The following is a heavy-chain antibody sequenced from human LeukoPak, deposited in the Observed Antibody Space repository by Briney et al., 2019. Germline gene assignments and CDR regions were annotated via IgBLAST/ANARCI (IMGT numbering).Heavy chain of an antibody. V-gene: IGHV4-30-2*01. CDR1: GGSISSGGYS. CDR3: ARQLLPGSGGMDV. CDR2: IYHSGST. J-gene: IGHJ6*04. D-gene: IGHD2-15*01. Sequence: SETPSLTCAVSGGSISSGGYSWSWIRQPPGKGLEWIGYIYHSGSTYYNPSLKSRVTISVDRSKNQFSLKLSSVTAADTAVYYCARQLLPGSGGMDVWGIGTTVTVSS.